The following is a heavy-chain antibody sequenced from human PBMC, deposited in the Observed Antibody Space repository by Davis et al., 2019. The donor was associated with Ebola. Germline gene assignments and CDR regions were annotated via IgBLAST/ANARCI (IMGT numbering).Heavy chain of an antibody. D-gene: IGHD4-23*01. CDR1: GFTFSDYW. J-gene: IGHJ4*02. CDR2: IKEDGSQK. V-gene: IGHV3-7*01. CDR3: VRDAGWQRLDN. Sequence: GESLKISCAASGFTFSDYWMTWVRQAPGKGLEWVANIKEDGSQKYCVDSVRGRFTISRDNAKSSLSLQMNSLRVEDTAVYYCVRDAGWQRLDNWGQGTLVTVSS.